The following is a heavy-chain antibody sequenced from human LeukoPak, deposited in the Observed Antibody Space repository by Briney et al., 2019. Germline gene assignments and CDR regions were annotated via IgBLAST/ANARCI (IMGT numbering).Heavy chain of an antibody. Sequence: GRFLRLSCAASRFTFSSYIMHSVRQAPRRGLEWVAGISFDRNNTDYAASVKGRFTISTDNSRDPLNLQMNSMRGEDTAIYYCATEGDYQRTVAEPACHFDYWGQGTLVTVSS. CDR3: ATEGDYQRTVAEPACHFDY. J-gene: IGHJ4*02. CDR2: ISFDRNNT. V-gene: IGHV3-30-3*01. D-gene: IGHD2-2*01. CDR1: RFTFSSYI.